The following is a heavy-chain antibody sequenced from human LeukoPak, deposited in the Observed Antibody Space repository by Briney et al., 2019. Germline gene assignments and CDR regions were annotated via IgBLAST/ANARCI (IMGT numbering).Heavy chain of an antibody. V-gene: IGHV4-4*07. CDR1: GGSISSYY. CDR2: IYTSGST. J-gene: IGHJ6*03. D-gene: IGHD1-1*01. CDR3: ARSAGTTWYYYYMDV. Sequence: SETLSLTCTGSGGSISSYYWSWIRQPAGKGLEWIGRIYTSGSTNYNPSLKSRVTISVDKSKNQFSLKLSSVTAADTAVYYCARSAGTTWYYYYMDVWGKGTTVTVSS.